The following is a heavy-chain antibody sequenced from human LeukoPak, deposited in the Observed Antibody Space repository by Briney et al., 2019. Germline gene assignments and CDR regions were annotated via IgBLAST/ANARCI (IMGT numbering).Heavy chain of an antibody. CDR1: GYTFVGYY. CDR2: IDPYTGNT. Sequence: ASVKVSCKASGYTFVGYYLHWVRQAPGQGLEWTAWIDPYTGNTHYAQKFQGRITVTRDTSVSTTCMELSWLTSDDTARYYCAREYSASEHWGQGTLVTVSS. D-gene: IGHD5-12*01. CDR3: AREYSASEH. V-gene: IGHV1-2*02. J-gene: IGHJ4*02.